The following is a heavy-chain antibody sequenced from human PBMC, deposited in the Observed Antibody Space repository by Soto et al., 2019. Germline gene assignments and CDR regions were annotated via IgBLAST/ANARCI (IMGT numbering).Heavy chain of an antibody. CDR1: GYSFTNND. V-gene: IGHV1-8*01. CDR2: MNPGSGDT. CDR3: ARMETFGSLNWFDP. Sequence: GSSVKVSCKASGYSFTNNDVSWVRQATGQGLEWMGWMNPGSGDTGYAQKFQGRVTMTRDISIATAYMELNNLRSDDTAIYYCARMETFGSLNWFDPWGQGTLVIVSS. J-gene: IGHJ5*02. D-gene: IGHD3-16*01.